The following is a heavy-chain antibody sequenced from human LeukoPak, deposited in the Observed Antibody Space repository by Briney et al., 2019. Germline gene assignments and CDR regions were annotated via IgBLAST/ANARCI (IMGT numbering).Heavy chain of an antibody. J-gene: IGHJ4*02. CDR3: ARGGSSGSMIY. CDR2: ISSSSSNI. D-gene: IGHD6-19*01. Sequence: GGSLRLSCATSGFIFSNYSMNWVRQAPGKGLEWVSYISSSSSNIFYADSVKGRFTISRDNAKNSLYLQMNSLRVEDTAIYYCARGGSSGSMIYWGQGSLVTVSS. V-gene: IGHV3-48*01. CDR1: GFIFSNYS.